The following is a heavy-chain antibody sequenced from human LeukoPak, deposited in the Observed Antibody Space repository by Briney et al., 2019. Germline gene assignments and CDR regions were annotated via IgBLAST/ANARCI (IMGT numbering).Heavy chain of an antibody. CDR1: GGSISSRNW. CDR3: ARHRGYSYPVKDDY. CDR2: INHSGST. J-gene: IGHJ4*02. Sequence: SGTLSLTCAVSGGSISSRNWWSWVRQPPGKGLEWIGEINHSGSTNYNPSLKSRVTISVDTSKNQFSLKLSSVTAADTAVYYCARHRGYSYPVKDDYWGQGTLVTVSS. D-gene: IGHD5-18*01. V-gene: IGHV4-4*02.